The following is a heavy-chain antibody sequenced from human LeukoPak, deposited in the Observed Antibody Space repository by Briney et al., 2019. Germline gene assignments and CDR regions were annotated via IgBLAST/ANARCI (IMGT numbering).Heavy chain of an antibody. V-gene: IGHV3-53*01. Sequence: GVSLRLSYEASGFTFSSYAMSWVRQAPGKGLEWLSAISSDGNTYYAGSVKGRFTIFRDNSKNMLYLQMNSLRADDTAVYYCARAPSGWYFDSWGQGTLVTVSS. J-gene: IGHJ4*02. D-gene: IGHD6-19*01. CDR2: ISSDGNT. CDR1: GFTFSSYA. CDR3: ARAPSGWYFDS.